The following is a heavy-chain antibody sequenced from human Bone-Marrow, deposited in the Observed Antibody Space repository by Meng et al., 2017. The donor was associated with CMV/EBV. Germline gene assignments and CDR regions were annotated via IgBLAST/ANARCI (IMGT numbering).Heavy chain of an antibody. J-gene: IGHJ4*02. V-gene: IGHV3-20*04. Sequence: GESLKISCAASGFIFDDYSMSWVRQVPGKGLEWVSSIIWNGGSTSYADSVKGRFTISRDNAKNSLYLQMNSLRAEDTAVYYCARVQTTVVTPPIPFGYWGQGTLVTVSS. CDR2: IIWNGGST. CDR3: ARVQTTVVTPPIPFGY. CDR1: GFIFDDYS. D-gene: IGHD4-23*01.